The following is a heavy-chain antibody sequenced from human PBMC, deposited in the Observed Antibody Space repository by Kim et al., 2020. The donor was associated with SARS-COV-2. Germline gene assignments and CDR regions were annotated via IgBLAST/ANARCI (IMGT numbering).Heavy chain of an antibody. CDR3: TTPPPLADY. Sequence: GSTDYAAPVHSRFTISSDDSKNTLYLQMNSLKPEDTAVYYCTTPPPLADYWGQGTLVTFSS. CDR2: GST. V-gene: IGHV3-15*01. J-gene: IGHJ4*02.